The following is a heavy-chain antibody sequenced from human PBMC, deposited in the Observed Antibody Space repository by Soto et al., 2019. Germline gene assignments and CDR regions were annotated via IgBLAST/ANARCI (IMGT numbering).Heavy chain of an antibody. Sequence: EVQLLDSGGGLVQPGGSLRLSCAASGFTFSSSAMSWVRQAPGKGLEWVSAVRGSGGTTYYADSVRGRFTISRDNSKNTLYLQMNSLRAEDTAIYFGANCTVDTIGTSGWCHYLDTWGQGTLVTVSS. CDR3: ANCTVDTIGTSGWCHYLDT. J-gene: IGHJ5*02. V-gene: IGHV3-23*01. D-gene: IGHD6-19*01. CDR2: VRGSGGTT. CDR1: GFTFSSSA.